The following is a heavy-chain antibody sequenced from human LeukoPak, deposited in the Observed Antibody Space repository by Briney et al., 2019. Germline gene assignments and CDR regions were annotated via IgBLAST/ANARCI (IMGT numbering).Heavy chain of an antibody. D-gene: IGHD4-17*01. J-gene: IGHJ6*02. CDR2: IKQDGSEK. V-gene: IGHV3-7*01. CDR3: ARDPTYTVTTHLLGYYGMDV. Sequence: GGSLRLSCAASGFTFSSYWMSWVRQAPGKGLEWVANIKQDGSEKYYVDSVKGRFTISRDNAKNTLYLQMNSLRAEDTAVYYCARDPTYTVTTHLLGYYGMDVWGQGTTVTVSS. CDR1: GFTFSSYW.